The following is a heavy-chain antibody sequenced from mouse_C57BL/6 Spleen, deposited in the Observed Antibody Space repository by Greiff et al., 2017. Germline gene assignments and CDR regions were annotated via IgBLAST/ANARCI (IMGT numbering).Heavy chain of an antibody. CDR1: GFTFSSYA. D-gene: IGHD4-1*02. Sequence: EVKVEESGEGLVKPGGSLKLSCAASGFTFSSYAMSWVRQTPEKRLEWVAYISSGGDYIYYADTVKGRFTISRDNARNTLYLQMSSLKSEDTAMYYCTRASTGTAWFAYWGQGTLVTVSA. CDR2: ISSGGDYI. J-gene: IGHJ3*01. CDR3: TRASTGTAWFAY. V-gene: IGHV5-9-1*02.